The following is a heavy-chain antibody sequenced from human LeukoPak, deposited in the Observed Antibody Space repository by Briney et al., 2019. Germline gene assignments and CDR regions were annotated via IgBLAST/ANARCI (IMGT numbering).Heavy chain of an antibody. D-gene: IGHD2-2*01. CDR2: ITTTGDRI. CDR3: ARDTKDY. J-gene: IGHJ4*02. CDR1: GFTFSTYS. V-gene: IGHV3-48*04. Sequence: GGSLRLSCAASGFTFSTYSMNWVRQAPGKGLEWISYITTTGDRIQYADSVKGRFTISRDNAKNSLYLQMNSLRAEDTGVYFCARDTKDYWGQGTLV.